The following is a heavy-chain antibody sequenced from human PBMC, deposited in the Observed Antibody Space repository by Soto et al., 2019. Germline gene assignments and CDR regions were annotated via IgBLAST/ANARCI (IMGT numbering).Heavy chain of an antibody. D-gene: IGHD3-3*01. Sequence: ASVNVSCKASGYTFTRSGISWVRQAPGQGLEWLGWINPDNGNTNYAQHLRGRVSLTTDTSTSTAYMDLRSLRSDDTAVYYCARDQGITTFGVYSMYYYGMDVWGQ. CDR3: ARDQGITTFGVYSMYYYGMDV. CDR2: INPDNGNT. V-gene: IGHV1-18*01. J-gene: IGHJ6*02. CDR1: GYTFTRSG.